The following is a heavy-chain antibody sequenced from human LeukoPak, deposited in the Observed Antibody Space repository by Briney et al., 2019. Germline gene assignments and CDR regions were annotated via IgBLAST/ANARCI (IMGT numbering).Heavy chain of an antibody. J-gene: IGHJ4*02. D-gene: IGHD3-10*01. V-gene: IGHV1-18*01. CDR3: ARDYYYGSGSHPGVDY. CDR2: ISAYNGNT. Sequence: ASVKVSCKASGYTFTSYGISWVRQAPGQGLEWMGWISAYNGNTNYAQKLRGRVTMTTDTSTSTAYMELRSLRSDDTAVYYCARDYYYGSGSHPGVDYWGQGTLVTVSS. CDR1: GYTFTSYG.